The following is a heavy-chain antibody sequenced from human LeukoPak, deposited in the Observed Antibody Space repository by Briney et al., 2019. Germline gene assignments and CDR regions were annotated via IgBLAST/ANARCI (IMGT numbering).Heavy chain of an antibody. J-gene: IGHJ4*02. CDR2: ISYDGSNK. Sequence: GGSLRLSCAASGFTFSSYAMHWVRQAPGKGLEWVAVISYDGSNKSYADSVKGRFTISRDNSKNTLYLQMNSLRAEDTAVYYCAGLPTAPYYDFWSGYYGGARDFDYWGQGTLVTVSS. CDR1: GFTFSSYA. CDR3: AGLPTAPYYDFWSGYYGGARDFDY. V-gene: IGHV3-30-3*01. D-gene: IGHD3-3*01.